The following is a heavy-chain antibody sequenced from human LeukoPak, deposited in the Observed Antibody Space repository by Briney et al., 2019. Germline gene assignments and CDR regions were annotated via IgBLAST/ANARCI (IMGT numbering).Heavy chain of an antibody. J-gene: IGHJ3*02. CDR3: AAAYYDILTGYYYDAFDI. Sequence: KSSETLSLTCTVSGGSISSYYWGWIRQPPGKGLEWIGYMYYSGGTNYNPSLKSRVTMSVDTPKNQFSLKLSSVTAADTAVYYCAAAYYDILTGYYYDAFDIWGQGTMVAVSS. V-gene: IGHV4-59*01. CDR2: MYYSGGT. D-gene: IGHD3-9*01. CDR1: GGSISSYY.